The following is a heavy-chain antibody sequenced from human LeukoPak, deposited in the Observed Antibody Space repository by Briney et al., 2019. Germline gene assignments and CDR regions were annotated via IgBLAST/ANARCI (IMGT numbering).Heavy chain of an antibody. V-gene: IGHV1-2*02. J-gene: IGHJ4*02. CDR3: ASLGDKYGSGSYAPFDY. CDR1: GYTFTGYY. CDR2: INPNSGGT. Sequence: ASVKVSCKASGYTFTGYYIHWVRQAPGQGLEWMGCINPNSGGTNYAQKFQGRVTMTRDTSISTAYMEVSRLRSDDTAVYYCASLGDKYGSGSYAPFDYWGQGTLVTVSS. D-gene: IGHD3-10*01.